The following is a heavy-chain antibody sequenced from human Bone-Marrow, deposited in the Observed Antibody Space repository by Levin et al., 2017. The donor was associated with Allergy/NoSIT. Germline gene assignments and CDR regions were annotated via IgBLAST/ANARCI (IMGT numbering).Heavy chain of an antibody. J-gene: IGHJ4*02. D-gene: IGHD1-26*01. CDR1: FFPFLLSS. Sequence: SLLLSFSSSFFPFLLSSLSWVRQAPGKGLEWVSAISGSGGSTYYADSVKGRFTLSLDNSKNTLYLQMNSLRAEDTAVYYCAKNVVGATGPYFDYWGQGTLVTVSS. CDR2: ISGSGGST. CDR3: AKNVVGATGPYFDY. V-gene: IGHV3-23*01.